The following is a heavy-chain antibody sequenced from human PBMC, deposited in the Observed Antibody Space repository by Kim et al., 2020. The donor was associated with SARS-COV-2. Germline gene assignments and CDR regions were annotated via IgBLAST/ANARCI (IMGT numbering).Heavy chain of an antibody. D-gene: IGHD3-3*01. V-gene: IGHV4-39*01. CDR3: ASSRFLEWLPEPFDY. CDR2: IYYSGST. J-gene: IGHJ4*02. CDR1: GGSISSSSYY. Sequence: SETLSLTCTVSGGSISSSSYYWGWIRQPPGKGLEWIGSIYYSGSTYYNPSLKSRVTISVDTSKDQFSLKLSSVTAADTAVYYCASSRFLEWLPEPFDYWGRETLVTVSS.